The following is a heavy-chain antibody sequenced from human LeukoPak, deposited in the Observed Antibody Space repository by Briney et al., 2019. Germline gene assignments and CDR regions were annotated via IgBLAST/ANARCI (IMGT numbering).Heavy chain of an antibody. Sequence: GGSLRLSCAASGFTFSSYAMHWVRQAPGKGLEWVALISYDGSYKYYADSVNGRFIISRDDSKNTLYLQMNSLRAEDTAMYYCARAQHRGWGFDYWGQGTLVTVSS. CDR2: ISYDGSYK. D-gene: IGHD3-10*01. J-gene: IGHJ4*02. CDR1: GFTFSSYA. CDR3: ARAQHRGWGFDY. V-gene: IGHV3-30*04.